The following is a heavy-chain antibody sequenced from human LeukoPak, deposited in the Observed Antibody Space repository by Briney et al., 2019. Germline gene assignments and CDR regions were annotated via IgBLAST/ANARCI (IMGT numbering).Heavy chain of an antibody. D-gene: IGHD1-1*01. V-gene: IGHV3-48*03. CDR3: ARDHRRGGTIDY. CDR2: ISSSGRTL. CDR1: GFTFSSCE. Sequence: GGSLRLSCAASGFTFSSCEMNWVRQTPGKGLEWLSYISSSGRTLYYADSLRGRFTISRDNAKNSLFPQMNSLRAEDTAVYYCARDHRRGGTIDYWGQGTLVTVSS. J-gene: IGHJ4*02.